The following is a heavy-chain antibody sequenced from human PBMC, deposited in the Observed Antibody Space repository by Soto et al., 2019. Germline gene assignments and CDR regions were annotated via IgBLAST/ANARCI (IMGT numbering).Heavy chain of an antibody. CDR1: GFTFSSYG. J-gene: IGHJ5*02. D-gene: IGHD3-22*01. CDR2: ISYDGSNK. V-gene: IGHV3-30*18. Sequence: GSLRLSCAASGFTFSSYGMHWVRQAPGKGLEWVAVISYDGSNKYYADSVKGRFTISRDNSKNTLYLQMNSLRAEDTAVYYCAKEFRIYYDSSGYYQPKGKNWFDPWGQGTLVTVSS. CDR3: AKEFRIYYDSSGYYQPKGKNWFDP.